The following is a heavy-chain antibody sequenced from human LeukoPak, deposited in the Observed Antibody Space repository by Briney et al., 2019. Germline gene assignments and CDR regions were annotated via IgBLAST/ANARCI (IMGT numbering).Heavy chain of an antibody. D-gene: IGHD1/OR15-1a*01. CDR3: ATDHRENNYAYYFDY. CDR1: RGTFSNYT. V-gene: IGHV1-69*06. J-gene: IGHJ4*02. CDR2: IIPLFGTP. Sequence: SVKVSCKASRGTFSNYTISWVRQAPGQGLEWMGGIIPLFGTPTYAQKFQVRVTITADKSTSTAYMDLSSLRSDDTAVYYCATDHRENNYAYYFDYWGQGTLVTVSS.